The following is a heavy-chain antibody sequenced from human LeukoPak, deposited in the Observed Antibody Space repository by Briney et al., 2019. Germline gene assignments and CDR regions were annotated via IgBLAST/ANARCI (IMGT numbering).Heavy chain of an antibody. J-gene: IGHJ4*02. V-gene: IGHV3-30-3*01. CDR1: GFSFSIYG. Sequence: PGGTLRLSCAASGFSFSIYGLHWVRQAPGKGLEWVAAISHDGNNEFYADSVKGRFTISRDSSKNTVCLQMDGLRAEDTAVYYCARDHYKYFDYWGQGTLVTVSS. CDR3: ARDHYKYFDY. D-gene: IGHD3-10*01. CDR2: ISHDGNNE.